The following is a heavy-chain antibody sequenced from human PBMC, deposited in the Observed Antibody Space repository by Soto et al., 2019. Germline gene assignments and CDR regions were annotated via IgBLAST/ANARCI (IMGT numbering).Heavy chain of an antibody. CDR2: IIPLFGTA. V-gene: IGHV1-69*12. D-gene: IGHD5-18*01. J-gene: IGHJ6*02. CDR3: AREVGSGYNYDKDYYDGMDV. CDR1: GTTFSSYA. Sequence: QVQLVQSGAEVKRPGSSVKVSCKASGTTFSSYAISWVRQAPGQGLEWMGGIIPLFGTANYAQKFQGRATITADESTSTAFMEMSSLRSEDTAVYYCAREVGSGYNYDKDYYDGMDVWGQGTTVAVSS.